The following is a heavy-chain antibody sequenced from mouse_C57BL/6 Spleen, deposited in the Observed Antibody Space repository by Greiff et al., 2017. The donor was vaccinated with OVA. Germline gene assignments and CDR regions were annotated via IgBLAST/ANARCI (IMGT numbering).Heavy chain of an antibody. J-gene: IGHJ2*01. D-gene: IGHD2-2*01. CDR2: IHPNSGST. Sequence: QVQLQQPGAELVKPGASVKLSCKASGYTFTSYWMHWVKQRPGQGLEWIGMIHPNSGSTNYNEKFKSKATLTVDKSSSTAYMQLSSLTSEDSAVDYCARSGMVTDYFDYWGQGTTLTVSS. CDR3: ARSGMVTDYFDY. V-gene: IGHV1-64*01. CDR1: GYTFTSYW.